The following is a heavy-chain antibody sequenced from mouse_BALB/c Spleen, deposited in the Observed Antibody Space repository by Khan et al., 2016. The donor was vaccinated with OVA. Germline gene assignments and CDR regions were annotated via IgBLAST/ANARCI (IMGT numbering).Heavy chain of an antibody. J-gene: IGHJ2*01. CDR3: ARSIMAN. Sequence: EVKLQKSGPGLVKPSQSLSLTCTVTGYSITSDYAWNWIRQFPGNKLEWMGYISYSGSTSCNPSLKSRISITRDTSKNQFFLQLNSVTTEDTATYYCARSIMANWGQGTTLTVSS. CDR1: GYSITSDYA. V-gene: IGHV3-2*02. CDR2: ISYSGST.